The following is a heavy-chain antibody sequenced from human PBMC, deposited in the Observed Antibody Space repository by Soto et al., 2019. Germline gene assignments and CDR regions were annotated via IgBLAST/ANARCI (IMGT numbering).Heavy chain of an antibody. Sequence: QVQLHESGPGLVKPSETLSLTCTVSGDSISSHYWSWIRQPPGKGLEWIGHIYHSGGTRYNPSLRSRVTISVDTSKNQFSLKLRSVTAADTAVYYFAKNVAVAGFCLDPWGQGILVTVSS. CDR3: AKNVAVAGFCLDP. V-gene: IGHV4-59*11. D-gene: IGHD6-19*01. CDR1: GDSISSHY. J-gene: IGHJ5*02. CDR2: IYHSGGT.